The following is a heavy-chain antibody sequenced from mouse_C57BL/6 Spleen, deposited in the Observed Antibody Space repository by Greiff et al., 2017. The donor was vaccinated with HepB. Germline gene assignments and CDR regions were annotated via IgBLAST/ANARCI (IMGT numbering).Heavy chain of an antibody. D-gene: IGHD1-1*01. Sequence: QVQLKESGAELVKPGASVKMSCKASGYTFTSYWITWVKQRPGQGLEWIGDIYPGSGSTNYNEKFKSKATLTVDTSSSTAYMQLSSLTSEDSAVYYCATLLTTVVASPYYFDYWGQGTTLTVSS. J-gene: IGHJ2*01. CDR2: IYPGSGST. CDR3: ATLLTTVVASPYYFDY. CDR1: GYTFTSYW. V-gene: IGHV1-55*01.